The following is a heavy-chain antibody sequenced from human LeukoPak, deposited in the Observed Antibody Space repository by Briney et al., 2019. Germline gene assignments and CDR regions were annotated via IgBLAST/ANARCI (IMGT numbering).Heavy chain of an antibody. CDR1: GFTFSSYA. J-gene: IGHJ5*02. Sequence: GGSLRLSCAASGFTFSSYAMSWVRQAPGKGLEWVSAISGSGGSTYYADSVKGRFTISRDNSKNTLYLQMNSLRAEDTAVYYCAKMLTMIVVVITSSWFDPWGQGTLVTVSS. CDR2: ISGSGGST. D-gene: IGHD3-22*01. V-gene: IGHV3-23*01. CDR3: AKMLTMIVVVITSSWFDP.